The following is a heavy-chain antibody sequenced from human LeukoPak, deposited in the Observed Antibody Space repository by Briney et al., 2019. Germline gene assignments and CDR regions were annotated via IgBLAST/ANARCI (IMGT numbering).Heavy chain of an antibody. CDR1: GFTFNNYT. V-gene: IGHV3-21*01. J-gene: IGHJ5*02. Sequence: GGSLRLSCAASGFTFNNYTMNWVRQAPGKGLEWVSSISRNGIYIKYVDSEKGRFTVSRDNAKNSLYLQMNSLRAEDTAVYYCARDGLPATVANWFDPWGQGTLVTVSS. CDR3: ARDGLPATVANWFDP. D-gene: IGHD2-15*01. CDR2: ISRNGIYI.